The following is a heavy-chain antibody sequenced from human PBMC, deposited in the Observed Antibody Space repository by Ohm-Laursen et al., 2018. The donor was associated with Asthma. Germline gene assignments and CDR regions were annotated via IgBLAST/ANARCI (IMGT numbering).Heavy chain of an antibody. V-gene: IGHV3-7*05. Sequence: SLRLSCSASGLSFSSSWMTWVRQAPGKGPEWVAHIKEDGSEESYLASVDGRFTISRDNAKNSLYLQMNSLRAEDTAVYYCATNLPYEAENYWGQGTLVTVSS. CDR2: IKEDGSEE. J-gene: IGHJ4*02. CDR3: ATNLPYEAENY. CDR1: GLSFSSSW. D-gene: IGHD3-16*01.